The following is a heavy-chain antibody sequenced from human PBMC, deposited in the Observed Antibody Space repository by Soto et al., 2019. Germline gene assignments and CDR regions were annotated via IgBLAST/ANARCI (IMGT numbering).Heavy chain of an antibody. Sequence: EVKLVESGGGLTQPGGSLRLSCAASGFTFSTYWMHWVRQAPGKGLVWVSRINNDGRSTSYADSVKGRFTISRDNAKNTLYLQMNSLRAEDTAVYYCARGPVPLKDYWSGPDYWGQGTLVTVSS. D-gene: IGHD3-3*01. J-gene: IGHJ4*02. CDR1: GFTFSTYW. CDR2: INNDGRST. CDR3: ARGPVPLKDYWSGPDY. V-gene: IGHV3-74*01.